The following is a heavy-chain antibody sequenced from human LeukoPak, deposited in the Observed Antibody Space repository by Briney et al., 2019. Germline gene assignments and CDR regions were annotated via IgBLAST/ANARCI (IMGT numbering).Heavy chain of an antibody. CDR3: AKYDGRDGYNRNYYYYYMDV. CDR2: ISGSGGST. CDR1: GFTFSSYA. J-gene: IGHJ6*03. V-gene: IGHV3-23*01. Sequence: GGSLRLSCAASGFTFSSYAMSWVRQAPGKGLEWVSAISGSGGSTYYADSVKGRFTISRDNSKNTLYLQMNSLRAEDTAVYYCAKYDGRDGYNRNYYYYYMDVWGKGTTVTVSS. D-gene: IGHD5-24*01.